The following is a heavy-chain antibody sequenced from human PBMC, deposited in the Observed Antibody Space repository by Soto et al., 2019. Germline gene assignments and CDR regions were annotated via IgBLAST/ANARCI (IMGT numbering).Heavy chain of an antibody. J-gene: IGHJ4*02. V-gene: IGHV4-39*01. CDR2: IFHSGST. Sequence: PSETLSLTCTFSGCSIRSSGYYWGWIRRPPGMGPEWIGSIFHSGSTLYTPSLNGRVTISVDTSKNQFSLKMTSVTAADTAVYYCARHATYCSSNSCYEFDFWGQGSLVTSPQ. CDR3: ARHATYCSSNSCYEFDF. CDR1: GCSIRSSGYY. D-gene: IGHD2-2*01.